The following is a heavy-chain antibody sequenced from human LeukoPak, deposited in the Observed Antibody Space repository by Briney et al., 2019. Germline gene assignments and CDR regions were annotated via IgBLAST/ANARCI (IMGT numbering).Heavy chain of an antibody. CDR2: ISGSGGST. CDR1: GFTFSGYA. D-gene: IGHD6-13*01. V-gene: IGHV3-23*01. CDR3: AKFGPHSREPDY. Sequence: PGGSLRLSGAASGFTFSGYAMSWVRQAPGKGLEWVSAISGSGGSTYYADSVKGRFTISRDNSKNTLYLQMNSLRAEDTAVYYCAKFGPHSREPDYWGQGTLVTVSS. J-gene: IGHJ4*02.